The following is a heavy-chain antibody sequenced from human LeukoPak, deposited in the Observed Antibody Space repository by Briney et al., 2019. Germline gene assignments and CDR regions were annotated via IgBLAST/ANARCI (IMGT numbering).Heavy chain of an antibody. D-gene: IGHD2-8*01. Sequence: PGGSLRLSCAASGFTFSNYAMSWVRLAPGKGLEWVSGIIGSGGDTYYADSVKGRFTISRDNSKNTLYLQMNSLRAEDTAVYYCAKDRSCTNIICQGDFDYWGQGTLVTVSS. J-gene: IGHJ4*02. V-gene: IGHV3-23*01. CDR2: IIGSGGDT. CDR1: GFTFSNYA. CDR3: AKDRSCTNIICQGDFDY.